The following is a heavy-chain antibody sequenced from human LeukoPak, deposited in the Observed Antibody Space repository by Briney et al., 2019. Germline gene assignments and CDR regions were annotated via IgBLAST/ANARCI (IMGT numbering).Heavy chain of an antibody. V-gene: IGHV1-18*04. J-gene: IGHJ6*02. CDR1: GYTFTGYY. CDR2: ISAYNGNT. Sequence: ASVKVSCKASGYTFTGYYMHWVRQAPGQGLEWMGWISAYNGNTNYAQKLQGRVTMTTDTSTSTAYMELRSLRSDDTAVYYCARDERGYSSSPRDGYYYYYGMDVWGQGTTVTVSS. D-gene: IGHD6-13*01. CDR3: ARDERGYSSSPRDGYYYYYGMDV.